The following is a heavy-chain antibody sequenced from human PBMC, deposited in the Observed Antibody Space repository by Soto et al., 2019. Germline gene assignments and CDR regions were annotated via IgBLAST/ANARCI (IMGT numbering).Heavy chain of an antibody. CDR3: ASHHATSTSENWLDP. CDR1: GYTFFTYD. V-gene: IGHV1-18*01. Sequence: ASVKVSCKASGYTFFTYDISWVRQAPGQGLEWKGWISTYSGDTKYAQKFQGRVTMTTDTSTTTAYLELRSLRSDDPAGYYCASHHATSTSENWLDPWGQGRLVTV. J-gene: IGHJ5*02. CDR2: ISTYSGDT.